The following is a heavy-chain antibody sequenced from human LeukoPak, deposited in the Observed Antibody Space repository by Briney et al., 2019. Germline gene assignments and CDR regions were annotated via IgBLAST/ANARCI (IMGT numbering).Heavy chain of an antibody. J-gene: IGHJ5*02. CDR3: ARERLERRDNWFDP. Sequence: SQTLSLTCTVSGGSISSGSYYWSWIRQPAGKGLEWIGRIYTSGSTNYNPSLKSRVTISVDTSKNQFSLKLSSVTAADTTVYYCARERLERRDNWFDPWGQGTLVTVSS. CDR1: GGSISSGSYY. V-gene: IGHV4-61*02. D-gene: IGHD1-1*01. CDR2: IYTSGST.